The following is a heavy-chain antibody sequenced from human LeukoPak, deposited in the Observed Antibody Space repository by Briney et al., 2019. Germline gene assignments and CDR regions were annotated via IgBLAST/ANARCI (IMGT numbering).Heavy chain of an antibody. CDR1: GGTFSSYA. CDR3: ARGRPQTYCSGGSCCSDAFDI. V-gene: IGHV1-69*13. J-gene: IGHJ3*02. D-gene: IGHD2-15*01. Sequence: ASVKVSCKASGGTFSSYAISWVRQAPGQGLEWMGGIIPIFGTANYAQKFQGRVTITADESTSTAYMELSSLRSEDTAVYYCARGRPQTYCSGGSCCSDAFDIWGQGTMVTVSS. CDR2: IIPIFGTA.